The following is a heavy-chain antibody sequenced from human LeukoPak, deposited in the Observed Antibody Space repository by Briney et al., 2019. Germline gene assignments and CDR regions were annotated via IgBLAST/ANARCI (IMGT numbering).Heavy chain of an antibody. J-gene: IGHJ4*02. CDR2: FDPEDGET. D-gene: IGHD3-10*01. Sequence: GASVQVSCKVSGCTLPELSMHWVRQAPGKGLEWMGGFDPEDGETIYAQKFQGRVTMTEDTSTDTAYMDLSGLRSEDTAVYYCATDPKYGELHYWGQGTLVTVSS. CDR3: ATDPKYGELHY. CDR1: GCTLPELS. V-gene: IGHV1-24*01.